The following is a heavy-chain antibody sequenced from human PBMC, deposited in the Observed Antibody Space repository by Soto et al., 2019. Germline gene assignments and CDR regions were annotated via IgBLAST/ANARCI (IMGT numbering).Heavy chain of an antibody. CDR2: INQSGST. CDR1: GASFTGYY. J-gene: IGHJ6*02. D-gene: IGHD2-2*01. V-gene: IGHV4-34*01. Sequence: QVQLQQWGAGLLKPSETLSLTCAVYGASFTGYYWSWIRQPPGKGLEWVGEINQSGSTNYNPSLKSRVTISLDTSKNQLSLKLSSVTAADTAVYYCTRGRVRMDVWGQGTTVTVSS. CDR3: TRGRVRMDV.